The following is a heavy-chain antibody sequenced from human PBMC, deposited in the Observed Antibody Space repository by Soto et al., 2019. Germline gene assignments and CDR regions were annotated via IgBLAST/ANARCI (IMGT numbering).Heavy chain of an antibody. Sequence: PGGSLRLSCAASGFSLSSRWMHWVRQIPGKGLMWVSRIKSDGSSTSYADSVKGRFSISRDNAKNTVYLQMNSLRAEDTAVYYCAKDRVLLWFGGFSLDYWGQGTLVTVSS. CDR2: IKSDGSST. D-gene: IGHD3-10*01. CDR3: AKDRVLLWFGGFSLDY. J-gene: IGHJ4*02. V-gene: IGHV3-74*01. CDR1: GFSLSSRW.